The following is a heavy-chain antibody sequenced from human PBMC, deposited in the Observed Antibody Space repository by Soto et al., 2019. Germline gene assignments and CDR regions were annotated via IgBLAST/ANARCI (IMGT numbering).Heavy chain of an antibody. CDR2: INPSGGST. CDR3: ARDTSSSSEFDP. J-gene: IGHJ5*02. V-gene: IGHV1-46*03. CDR1: GYIFTSYY. Sequence: ASVKVSCKASGYIFTSYYIHWVRQAPGQGPEWMGIINPSGGSTSYAQKFQGRVTMTRDTSTSTVYMELSSLRSEDTAVYYCARDTSSSSEFDPWGQGTLVTVSS. D-gene: IGHD6-13*01.